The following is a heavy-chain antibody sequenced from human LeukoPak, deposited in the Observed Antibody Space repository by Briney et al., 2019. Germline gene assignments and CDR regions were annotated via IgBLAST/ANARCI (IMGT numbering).Heavy chain of an antibody. D-gene: IGHD4-11*01. CDR2: IYYSGST. J-gene: IGHJ6*03. V-gene: IGHV4-59*01. Sequence: SETLSLTCTVSGGSISSYYWSWIRQPPGKGLEWIGYIYYSGSTNYNPSLKSRVTISVDTSKNQFSLKLSSVTAADTAVYYCAGATVTLYYYYMDVWGKGTTVTVSS. CDR3: AGATVTLYYYYMDV. CDR1: GGSISSYY.